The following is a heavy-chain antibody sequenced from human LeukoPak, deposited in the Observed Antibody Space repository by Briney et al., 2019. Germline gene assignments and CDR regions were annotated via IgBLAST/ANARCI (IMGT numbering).Heavy chain of an antibody. CDR1: GYTFTSYD. D-gene: IGHD2-15*01. CDR2: MNPNSGNT. V-gene: IGHV1-8*01. CDR3: ARVGRYCSGGSCYFYDY. Sequence: ASVKVSCKASGYTFTSYDINWVRQATGQGLEWMGWMNPNSGNTGYAQKFQGRVTMTRNTSISTAYMELSSLRSEDTAVYYCARVGRYCSGGSCYFYDYWGQGTLVTVSS. J-gene: IGHJ4*02.